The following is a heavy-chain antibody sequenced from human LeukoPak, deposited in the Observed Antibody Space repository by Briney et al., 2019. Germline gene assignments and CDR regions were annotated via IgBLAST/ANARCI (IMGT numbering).Heavy chain of an antibody. D-gene: IGHD5-18*01. CDR2: ISGSGGTT. Sequence: GRSLTLSCAASGFTFSSYALSWVRQAPGKGLEWLSSISGSGGTTYYADSVKGRFTISRDHSKNTLYLQMNSLRAEDTAVYHCAKGRYDSSYTAIDYWGQGHLVSVSS. V-gene: IGHV3-23*01. CDR3: AKGRYDSSYTAIDY. CDR1: GFTFSSYA. J-gene: IGHJ4*02.